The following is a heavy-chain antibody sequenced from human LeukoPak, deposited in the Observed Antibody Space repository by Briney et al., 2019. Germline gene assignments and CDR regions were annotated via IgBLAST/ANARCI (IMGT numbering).Heavy chain of an antibody. CDR3: ATSPFSYCSGGSCYQRAYYFDY. J-gene: IGHJ4*02. CDR1: GGTFSSFA. D-gene: IGHD2-15*01. CDR2: IIPIFGTP. V-gene: IGHV1-69*13. Sequence: ASVKVSCKASGGTFSSFAISWVRQAPGQGLEWMGGIIPIFGTPNYAHKFQGRVTITADDSTSTAYMELSSLRSEDTAVYYCATSPFSYCSGGSCYQRAYYFDYWGQGTLVTVSS.